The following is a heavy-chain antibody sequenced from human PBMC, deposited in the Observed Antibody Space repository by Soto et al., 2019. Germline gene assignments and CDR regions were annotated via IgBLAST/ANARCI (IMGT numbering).Heavy chain of an antibody. CDR1: GLSFRDYY. V-gene: IGHV3-11*01. CDR3: ASVRRGVVSIRPLFDY. J-gene: IGHJ4*02. D-gene: IGHD3-3*01. Sequence: PGGSLRLACAACGLSFRDYYMSWILQAPGKGLEWVSCISSSGSTIYYADSVKGRFTISRDNAKNSLYLQMNSLRAEETAVYYCASVRRGVVSIRPLFDYWGQGTLVTVSS. CDR2: ISSSGSTI.